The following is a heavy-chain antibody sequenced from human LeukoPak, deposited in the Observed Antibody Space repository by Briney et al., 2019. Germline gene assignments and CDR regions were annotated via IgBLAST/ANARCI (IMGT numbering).Heavy chain of an antibody. CDR3: ARVVNRGYSYGPYFEY. CDR2: IYYSGST. V-gene: IGHV4-59*01. J-gene: IGHJ4*02. CDR1: GGSISSYY. Sequence: SETLYLTCTVSGGSISSYYWSGIRQPPGKGLEWIAYIYYSGSTNYNPSLKSRVTISVDTSKNQFSLKLSSVTAADTAVYYCARVVNRGYSYGPYFEYWGQGTLVSVSS. D-gene: IGHD5-18*01.